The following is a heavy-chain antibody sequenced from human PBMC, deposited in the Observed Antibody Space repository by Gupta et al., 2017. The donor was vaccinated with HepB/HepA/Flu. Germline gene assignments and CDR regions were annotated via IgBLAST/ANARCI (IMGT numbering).Heavy chain of an antibody. V-gene: IGHV4-39*01. CDR2: IYYSGST. Sequence: QLQLQESGPGLVKPSETLSLTCTVSGGSISSRSYYWGWIRQPPGKGLEWIGSIYYSGSTYYNPSLKSRVTISVDTSKNQFSLKLSSVTAADTAVYYCARRWELHPAAVYGMDVWGQGTTVTVSS. D-gene: IGHD1-26*01. CDR1: GGSISSRSYY. CDR3: ARRWELHPAAVYGMDV. J-gene: IGHJ6*02.